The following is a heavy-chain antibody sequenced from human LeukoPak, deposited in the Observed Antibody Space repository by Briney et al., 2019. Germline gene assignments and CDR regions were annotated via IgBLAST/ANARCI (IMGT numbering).Heavy chain of an antibody. V-gene: IGHV3-48*04. Sequence: PGGSLRLSCAASGFTFSSYWMSWVRQAPGKGLEWVSYISSSGSTIYYADSVKGRFTISRDNAKNSLYLQMNSLRAEDTAVYYCAREAVAGYVDYWGQGTLVTVSS. CDR2: ISSSGSTI. CDR3: AREAVAGYVDY. CDR1: GFTFSSYW. D-gene: IGHD6-19*01. J-gene: IGHJ4*02.